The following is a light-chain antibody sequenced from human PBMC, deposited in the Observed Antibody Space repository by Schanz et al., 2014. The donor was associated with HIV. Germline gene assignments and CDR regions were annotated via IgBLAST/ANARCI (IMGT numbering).Light chain of an antibody. CDR1: SADVGAYNF. CDR3: SSYTTGSTVV. V-gene: IGLV2-14*03. Sequence: QSVLTQPASVSGSPGQSITISCTGTSADVGAYNFVSWYQQHPGKAPKVIIYDVSVRPSGVSNRFSGYKSGDTASLTISGLQAEDEADFYCSSYTTGSTVVFGGGTKLTVL. J-gene: IGLJ2*01. CDR2: DVS.